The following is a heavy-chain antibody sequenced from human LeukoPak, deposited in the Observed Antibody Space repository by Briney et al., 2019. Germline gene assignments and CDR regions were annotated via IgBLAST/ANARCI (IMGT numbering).Heavy chain of an antibody. J-gene: IGHJ4*02. CDR3: ARGGYGAYMG. D-gene: IGHD4-17*01. CDR2: ISGSGGST. CDR1: GFTFSSYG. V-gene: IGHV3-23*01. Sequence: PGGSLRLSCAASGFTFSSYGMHWVRQAPGKGLEWVSGISGSGGSTYYADSVKGRFTISRDNAKNTLDLQMNSLRAEDTAVYYCARGGYGAYMGWGQGMLVTVSS.